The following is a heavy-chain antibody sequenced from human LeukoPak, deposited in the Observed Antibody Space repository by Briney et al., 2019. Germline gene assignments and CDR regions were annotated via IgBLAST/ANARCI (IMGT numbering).Heavy chain of an antibody. J-gene: IGHJ3*02. CDR1: GYTFTSYY. CDR2: INPSGGST. Sequence: ASVKVSCKASGYTFTSYYMHWVRQAPGQGLEWMGIINPSGGSTNYAQNFQARVTMTRDTSTSTVCMELSSLRSEGTAVYYCARVRDGYNDAYDIWGQGTMVTVPS. CDR3: ARVRDGYNDAYDI. V-gene: IGHV1-46*01. D-gene: IGHD5-24*01.